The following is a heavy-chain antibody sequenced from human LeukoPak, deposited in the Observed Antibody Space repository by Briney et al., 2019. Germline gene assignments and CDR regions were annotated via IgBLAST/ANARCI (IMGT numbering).Heavy chain of an antibody. Sequence: GGSLRLSCAASGFTFDDYGFSWARQAPGKGLEWVCDLNYNGGGTDYADSVKGRFTVSRDNAKNTLYLQMNSLTANDTALYYCARERIGGSLDYWGQGTLVTVSS. CDR1: GFTFDDYG. D-gene: IGHD1-26*01. CDR2: LNYNGGGT. V-gene: IGHV3-20*04. J-gene: IGHJ4*02. CDR3: ARERIGGSLDY.